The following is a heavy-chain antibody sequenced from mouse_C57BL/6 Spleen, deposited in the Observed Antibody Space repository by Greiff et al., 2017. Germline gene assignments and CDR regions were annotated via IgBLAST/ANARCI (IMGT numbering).Heavy chain of an antibody. CDR1: GYSITSGSY. Sequence: ESGPGLVKPSPSLSLTCSVPGYSITSGSYWNWIRQFPGNKLEWMGYISYDGSNNYNPSLKNRISITRDTSKNQFFLKLNSGTTEDTATYYCARDWDRWYFDVWGTGTTGTVSS. J-gene: IGHJ1*03. D-gene: IGHD4-1*01. CDR3: ARDWDRWYFDV. CDR2: ISYDGSN. V-gene: IGHV3-6*01.